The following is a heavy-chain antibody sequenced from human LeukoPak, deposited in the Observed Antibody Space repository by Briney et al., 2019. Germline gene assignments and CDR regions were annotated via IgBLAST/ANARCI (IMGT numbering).Heavy chain of an antibody. Sequence: SVKVSCKASGGTFSSYAISWVRQAPGQGLEWMGRIIPILGIANYAQKFQGRVTITADKSTSTAYMELSSLRSEDTAVYYCARAPYVSSGYREYFQHWGQGTLVTVSS. CDR1: GGTFSSYA. CDR3: ARAPYVSSGYREYFQH. D-gene: IGHD3-22*01. CDR2: IIPILGIA. V-gene: IGHV1-69*04. J-gene: IGHJ1*01.